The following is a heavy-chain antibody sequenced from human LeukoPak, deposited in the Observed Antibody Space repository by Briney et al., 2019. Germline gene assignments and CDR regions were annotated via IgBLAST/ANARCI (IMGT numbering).Heavy chain of an antibody. CDR2: ITYDGTDT. Sequence: GTSLRLSCAASGFTFRSYAFHWVRQAPGKGPEWMAFITYDGTDTYYADSVKGRFTLSRDNSQNTLYLQMNSLRAADTAVYYCARPGGYAFDKWGEGRIVTVSS. CDR3: ARPGGYAFDK. V-gene: IGHV3-30*04. CDR1: GFTFRSYA. D-gene: IGHD3-16*01. J-gene: IGHJ3*02.